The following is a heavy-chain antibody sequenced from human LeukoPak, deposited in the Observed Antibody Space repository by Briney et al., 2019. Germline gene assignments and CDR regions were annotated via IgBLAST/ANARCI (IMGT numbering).Heavy chain of an antibody. CDR1: GYTFTSYA. J-gene: IGHJ6*02. V-gene: IGHV1-3*01. Sequence: ASVKVSCKASGYTFTSYAMHWVRQAPGQRLEWMGWINAGNGNTKYSQKFQGRVTITRDTSASTAYMELSSLRSEDTAVYYCATGPTVTIPAPFYYYYGMDVWGQGTTVTVSS. CDR3: ATGPTVTIPAPFYYYYGMDV. CDR2: INAGNGNT. D-gene: IGHD4-11*01.